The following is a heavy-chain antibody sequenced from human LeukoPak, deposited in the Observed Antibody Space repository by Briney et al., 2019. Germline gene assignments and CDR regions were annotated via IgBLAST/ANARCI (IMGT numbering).Heavy chain of an antibody. CDR2: IYSGGLT. D-gene: IGHD3-10*01. Sequence: PGGSLRLSCAASGFTFSSYSMNWVRQAPGKGLEWVAAIYSGGLTHYADSLKGRFTISRDSSKNTLFLQMNSLRAEDTAVYYCASDDYGSGSYYNGSPYYYGMDVWGQGTTVTVSS. CDR1: GFTFSSYS. CDR3: ASDDYGSGSYYNGSPYYYGMDV. J-gene: IGHJ6*02. V-gene: IGHV3-53*01.